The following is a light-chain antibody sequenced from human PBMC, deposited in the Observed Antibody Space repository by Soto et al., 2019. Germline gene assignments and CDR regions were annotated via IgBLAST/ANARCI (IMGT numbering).Light chain of an antibody. Sequence: EIVMTQSPATLSVSPLERPNLYCRASQSVSSNLAWYQQKPGQAPRLLIYGASTRATGIPARFSGSGSGTEFTLTISSLQSEDFAVYYCQQYNKWWTFGQGTKVDI. V-gene: IGKV3-15*01. CDR2: GAS. J-gene: IGKJ1*01. CDR3: QQYNKWWT. CDR1: QSVSSN.